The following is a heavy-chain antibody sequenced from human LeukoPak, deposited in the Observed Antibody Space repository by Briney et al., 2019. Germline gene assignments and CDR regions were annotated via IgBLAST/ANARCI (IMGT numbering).Heavy chain of an antibody. CDR1: GGSISSSSYY. CDR2: IYYSGST. D-gene: IGHD3-10*01. Sequence: SETLSLTCTVSGGSISSSSYYWGWIRQPPGKGLEWIGSIYYSGSTNYNPSLKSRVTISVDTSKDHFSLRLSSVTAADTAVYYCARAMVRDYYFDYWGQGTLVTVSS. CDR3: ARAMVRDYYFDY. V-gene: IGHV4-39*02. J-gene: IGHJ4*02.